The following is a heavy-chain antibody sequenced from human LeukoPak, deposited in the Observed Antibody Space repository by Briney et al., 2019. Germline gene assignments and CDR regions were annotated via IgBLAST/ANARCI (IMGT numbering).Heavy chain of an antibody. CDR2: IVVGSGNT. Sequence: ASVKVSCKASGFTFTSSAVQWVRQARGQRLEWIGWIVVGSGNTNYAQKFQERVTITRDMSTSTAYMELSSLRSEDTAVYYCAASSGSYYYYYMDVWGKGTTVTVSS. V-gene: IGHV1-58*01. CDR1: GFTFTSSA. CDR3: AASSGSYYYYYMDV. D-gene: IGHD1-26*01. J-gene: IGHJ6*03.